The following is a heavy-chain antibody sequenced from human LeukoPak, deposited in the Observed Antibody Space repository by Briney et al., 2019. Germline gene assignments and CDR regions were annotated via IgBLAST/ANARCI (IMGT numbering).Heavy chain of an antibody. Sequence: GGSLRLSCAASGFTFSSYAMSWGRQAPGKGLEWVSVISGSGGSTYYADSVKGRFTISRDNSKKSLYLQMNSLRAEDMALYYCAKDIGATVTTRDAFDIWGQGTMVTVSS. CDR2: ISGSGGST. CDR3: AKDIGATVTTRDAFDI. V-gene: IGHV3-23*01. D-gene: IGHD4-17*01. J-gene: IGHJ3*02. CDR1: GFTFSSYA.